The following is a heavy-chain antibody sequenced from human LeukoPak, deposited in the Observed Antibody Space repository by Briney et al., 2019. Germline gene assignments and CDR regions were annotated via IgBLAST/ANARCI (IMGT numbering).Heavy chain of an antibody. D-gene: IGHD6-19*01. CDR1: GFTFDDYA. J-gene: IGHJ3*02. CDR2: ISWNSGSI. V-gene: IGHV3-9*01. Sequence: PGGSLRLSCAASGFTFDDYAMHWVRQAPGKGLEWVSGISWNSGSIGYADSVKGRFTISRDNAKNSLYLQMNSLRAEDTALYYCAKDISLPGYSSGFDAFDIWGQGTMVTVSS. CDR3: AKDISLPGYSSGFDAFDI.